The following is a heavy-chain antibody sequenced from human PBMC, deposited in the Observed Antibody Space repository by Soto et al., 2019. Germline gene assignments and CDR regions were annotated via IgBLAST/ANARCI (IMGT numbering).Heavy chain of an antibody. CDR1: GYVFTSFA. CDR2: INTGNGDS. Sequence: GASVKVSCKTSGYVFTSFAIHWMRQAPGQGPGWMGWINTGNGDSKYSEKFQDRVTITRDTSATTAYMELSSLRSEDTAVYYCARSKTIVMPGFDHWGQGTLVTVSS. D-gene: IGHD2-21*01. J-gene: IGHJ4*02. CDR3: ARSKTIVMPGFDH. V-gene: IGHV1-3*04.